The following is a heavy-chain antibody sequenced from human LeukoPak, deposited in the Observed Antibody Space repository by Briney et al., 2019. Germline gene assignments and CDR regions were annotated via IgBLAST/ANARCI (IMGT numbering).Heavy chain of an antibody. Sequence: GGSLRLSCAASGFTFSNAWMSWVRQAPGKGLEWIGRSKSKSAGGTTDYAAPVKGRFTISRDDSTNTLYVQMNSLKAEDTAVYYCTTGWYSGNYFDYWGQGTLVTVSS. V-gene: IGHV3-15*01. D-gene: IGHD1-26*01. CDR1: GFTFSNAW. CDR2: SKSKSAGGTT. J-gene: IGHJ4*02. CDR3: TTGWYSGNYFDY.